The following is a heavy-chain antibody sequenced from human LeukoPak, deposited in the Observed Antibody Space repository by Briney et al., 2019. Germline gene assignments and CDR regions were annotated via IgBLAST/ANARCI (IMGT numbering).Heavy chain of an antibody. J-gene: IGHJ4*02. CDR1: GGSISSSSYY. D-gene: IGHD3-9*01. Sequence: SETLSLTCTVSGGSISSSSYYWGWIRQPPGKGLEWIGSIYYSGSTYYNPSLKSRVTISVNTSKNQFSLKLSSVTAADTAVYYCARRSPLLRYFDWLLPYYFDYWGQGTLVTVSS. V-gene: IGHV4-39*01. CDR2: IYYSGST. CDR3: ARRSPLLRYFDWLLPYYFDY.